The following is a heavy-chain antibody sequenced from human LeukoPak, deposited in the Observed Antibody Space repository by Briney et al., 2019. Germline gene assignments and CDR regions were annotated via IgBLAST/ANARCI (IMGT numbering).Heavy chain of an antibody. J-gene: IGHJ4*02. D-gene: IGHD2-2*02. CDR1: GFTFSDYY. CDR3: AKDLKGYCSSTSCYTGIDY. V-gene: IGHV3-11*04. CDR2: ISSSGSTI. Sequence: PGGSLRLSCAASGFTFSDYYMSWIRQAPGKGLEWVSYISSSGSTIYYADSVKGRFTISRDNSKNTLYLQMNSLRAEDTAVYYCAKDLKGYCSSTSCYTGIDYWGQGTLVTVSS.